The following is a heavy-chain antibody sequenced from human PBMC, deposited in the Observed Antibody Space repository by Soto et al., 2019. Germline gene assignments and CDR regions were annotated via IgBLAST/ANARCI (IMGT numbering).Heavy chain of an antibody. D-gene: IGHD2-21*02. J-gene: IGHJ4*02. CDR3: ARVVVTAIRAYYFDY. CDR1: GYTFTSYG. Sequence: ASVKVSCKASGYTFTSYGISWVRQAPGQGLEWMGWISAYNGNTNYAQKLQVRVTMTTDTSTSTAYMELRSLRSDDTAVDYCARVVVTAIRAYYFDYWGQGTLVTVSS. V-gene: IGHV1-18*01. CDR2: ISAYNGNT.